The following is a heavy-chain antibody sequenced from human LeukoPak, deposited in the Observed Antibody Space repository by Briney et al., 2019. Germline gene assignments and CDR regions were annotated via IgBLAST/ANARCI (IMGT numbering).Heavy chain of an antibody. Sequence: GGSLRLSCAASGFTFSSYWMNWARQAPGKGLEWVASINHNGNVNYYVDSVKGRFTISRDNAKNSLYLQMNSLRVEDTAVYYCARVLDYSVFGVTGFDIWGQGTMVAVSS. CDR1: GFTFSSYW. V-gene: IGHV3-7*01. CDR2: INHNGNVN. D-gene: IGHD3-3*01. J-gene: IGHJ3*02. CDR3: ARVLDYSVFGVTGFDI.